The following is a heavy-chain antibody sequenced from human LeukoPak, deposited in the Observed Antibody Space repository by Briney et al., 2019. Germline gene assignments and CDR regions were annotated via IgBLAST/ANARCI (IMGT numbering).Heavy chain of an antibody. D-gene: IGHD3-10*02. CDR2: ISSGGSTI. CDR1: GFTFSSYS. J-gene: IGHJ6*04. Sequence: GGSLRLSCAASGFTFSSYSMNWVRQAPGKGLEWVSYISSGGSTIYYADSVKGRFTISRDNAKNSLYLQMNSLRAEDTAVYYCAELGITMIGGVWGKGTTVTISS. CDR3: AELGITMIGGV. V-gene: IGHV3-48*04.